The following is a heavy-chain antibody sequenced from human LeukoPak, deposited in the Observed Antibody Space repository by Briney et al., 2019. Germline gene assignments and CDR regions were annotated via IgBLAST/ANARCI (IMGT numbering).Heavy chain of an antibody. CDR1: GYTFTGHY. CDR3: VSNSFDSSGYYIPIFDY. Sequence: ASVKVSCKASGYTFTGHYMHWVRQAPGQGLEWMGWINPNSGGTNYAQKFQGRVTMTRDTSISTAYMELSRLRSDDTAVYYCVSNSFDSSGYYIPIFDYWGQGTLVTVSS. V-gene: IGHV1-2*02. J-gene: IGHJ4*02. D-gene: IGHD3-22*01. CDR2: INPNSGGT.